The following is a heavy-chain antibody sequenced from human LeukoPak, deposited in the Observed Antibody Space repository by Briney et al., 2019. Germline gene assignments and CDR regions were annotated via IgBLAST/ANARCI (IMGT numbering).Heavy chain of an antibody. D-gene: IGHD2-2*02. CDR2: IKQDGSEK. Sequence: GGSLRLSCAASGFTFSSYWMSWVRQAPGKGLEWVANIKQDGSEKYYVDSVKGRFIISRDNAKNSLYLQMNSLRAEDTAVYYCARDQCSSTSCYIFYYYYGMDVWGQGTTVTVSS. J-gene: IGHJ6*02. CDR3: ARDQCSSTSCYIFYYYYGMDV. V-gene: IGHV3-7*01. CDR1: GFTFSSYW.